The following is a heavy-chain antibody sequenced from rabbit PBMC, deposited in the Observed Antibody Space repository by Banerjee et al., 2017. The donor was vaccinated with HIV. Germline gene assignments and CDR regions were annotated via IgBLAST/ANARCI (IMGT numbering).Heavy chain of an antibody. CDR3: ARDMAGDGTAPNL. Sequence: QQLVESGGDLVKPGASLTLTCTASGFDFSSYYMSWVRQAPGKGLEWIACIYAGSSGSTYYASWAKGRFTISKTSSTTVTLQMTSLTAADTATYFCARDMAGDGTAPNLWGPGTLVTVS. CDR1: GFDFSSYY. CDR2: IYAGSSGST. D-gene: IGHD7-1*01. J-gene: IGHJ4*01. V-gene: IGHV1S40*01.